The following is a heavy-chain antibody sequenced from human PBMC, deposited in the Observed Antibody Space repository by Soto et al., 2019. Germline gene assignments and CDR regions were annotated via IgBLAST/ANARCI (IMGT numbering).Heavy chain of an antibody. D-gene: IGHD6-19*01. CDR3: ARRGSRLSVAVAAFDY. V-gene: IGHV4-39*02. J-gene: IGHJ4*02. CDR1: GGSITSTTYY. CDR2: IYYSGST. Sequence: PSETLSRTCTVSGGSITSTTYYWGWIRQPPGKGLEWIGGIYYSGSTYYNPSLKSRLTISVDTSKNHFSLKLTSVTAADTAVYFCARRGSRLSVAVAAFDYWSQGTLVTVSS.